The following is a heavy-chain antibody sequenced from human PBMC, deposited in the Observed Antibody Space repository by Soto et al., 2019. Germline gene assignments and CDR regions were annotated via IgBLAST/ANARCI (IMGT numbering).Heavy chain of an antibody. CDR1: GFTFSSYA. CDR3: AIFSYEYIVTRYPRYF. J-gene: IGHJ1*01. Sequence: GGSLRLSCAASGFTFSSYAMSWVRQAPGKELEWVSAISGSGGSTYYADSVKGRFTISRDNSKNTLYLQMNSLRAEDTAVYYCAIFSYEYIVTRYPRYFRGRGTLVPGSS. D-gene: IGHD3-9*01. CDR2: ISGSGGST. V-gene: IGHV3-23*01.